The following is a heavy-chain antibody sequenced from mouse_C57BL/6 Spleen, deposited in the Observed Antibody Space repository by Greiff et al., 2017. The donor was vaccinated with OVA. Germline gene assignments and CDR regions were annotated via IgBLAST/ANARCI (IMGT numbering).Heavy chain of an antibody. CDR1: GFSFSSSA. D-gene: IGHD1-1*01. Sequence: DVMLVESGEGLVKPGGSLKLSCAASGFSFSSSAMSWVRQTPASRLERDAYISSGGDYIYYADTAQGRFTISRDNAKNTLYLQMGGLKSEDTAKYDCTREPRYDCAMDDGGQGTSVTVSS. V-gene: IGHV5-9-1*02. CDR3: TREPRYDCAMDD. J-gene: IGHJ4*01. CDR2: ISSGGDYI.